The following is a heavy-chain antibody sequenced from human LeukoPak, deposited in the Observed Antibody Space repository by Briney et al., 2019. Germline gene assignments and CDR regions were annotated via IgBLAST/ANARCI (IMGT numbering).Heavy chain of an antibody. CDR2: IWNDGSNK. Sequence: GGSLRLSCAASGFMFSVYGMHWVRQAPGKGLEWVAVIWNDGSNKYYADSVKGRFTISRDNSKNTLYLQMSSLRVEDTAVYYCARASGSYDYWGQGTLVTVSS. J-gene: IGHJ4*02. CDR3: ARASGSYDY. V-gene: IGHV3-33*01. D-gene: IGHD1-26*01. CDR1: GFMFSVYG.